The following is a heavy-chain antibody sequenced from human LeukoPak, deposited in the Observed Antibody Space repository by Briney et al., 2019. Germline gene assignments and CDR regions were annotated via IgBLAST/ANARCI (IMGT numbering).Heavy chain of an antibody. D-gene: IGHD1-26*01. CDR3: ARGGARRYGMDV. CDR2: ISSSSSYI. Sequence: GGSLRLSCAASGFTFSSYSMNWVRQAPGKGLEWVSSISSSSSYIYYADSVKGRFTISRDNAKNSLYLQMNSLRAEDTAVYYCARGGARRYGMDVWGQGTMVTVSS. CDR1: GFTFSSYS. V-gene: IGHV3-21*01. J-gene: IGHJ6*02.